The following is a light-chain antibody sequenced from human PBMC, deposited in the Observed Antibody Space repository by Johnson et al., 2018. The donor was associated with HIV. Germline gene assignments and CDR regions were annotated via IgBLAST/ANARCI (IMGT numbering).Light chain of an antibody. CDR1: SSNIGNNY. Sequence: QSVLTQPPSVSAAPGQKVTISCSGSSSNIGNNYVSWYRQLPGTAPKLVIYENNKRPSGIPDRFSGSKSGTSATLGITRLQTGDEADYYCGTWDSSLRKVFGPGTKVTVL. CDR2: ENN. V-gene: IGLV1-51*02. CDR3: GTWDSSLRKV. J-gene: IGLJ1*01.